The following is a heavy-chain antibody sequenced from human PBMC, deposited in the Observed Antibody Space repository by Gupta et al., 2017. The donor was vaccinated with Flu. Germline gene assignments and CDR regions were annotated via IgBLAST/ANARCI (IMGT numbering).Heavy chain of an antibody. CDR2: INPNSGGT. Sequence: RQAPGQGLEWMGWINPNSGGTNYAQKFQGRVTMTRDTSISTAYMELSRLRSDDTAVYYCARVYSSSSRYFDYWGQGTLVTVSS. J-gene: IGHJ4*02. V-gene: IGHV1-2*02. D-gene: IGHD6-6*01. CDR3: ARVYSSSSRYFDY.